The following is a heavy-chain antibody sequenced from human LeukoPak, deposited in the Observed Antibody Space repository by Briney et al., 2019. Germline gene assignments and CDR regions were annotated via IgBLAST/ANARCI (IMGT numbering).Heavy chain of an antibody. Sequence: SETLSLTCTVSGASISTYYWSWIRQPPGKGLEWIGYIYYSGSTNYNPSLKSRVTISVDTSKNQFSLKLSSVTAAGTALYYCASALHYFDSTAFSYYFDYWGQGTLVTVSS. CDR2: IYYSGST. J-gene: IGHJ4*02. V-gene: IGHV4-59*12. D-gene: IGHD3-22*01. CDR3: ASALHYFDSTAFSYYFDY. CDR1: GASISTYY.